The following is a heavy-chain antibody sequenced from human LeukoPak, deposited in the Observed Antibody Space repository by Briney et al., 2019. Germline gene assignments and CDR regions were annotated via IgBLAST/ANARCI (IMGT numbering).Heavy chain of an antibody. V-gene: IGHV3-21*01. CDR1: RFTFSSYS. J-gene: IGHJ5*02. CDR2: ISSSSSYI. D-gene: IGHD3-10*01. CDR3: AKDLMRDRWFWES. Sequence: PGGSLRLSCAASRFTFSSYSMNWVRQAPGKGLEWVSSISSSSSYIYYADSVKGRFTISRDNAKNSLYLQMNSLTAEDTAVYYCAKDLMRDRWFWESWGQGTLVTVSS.